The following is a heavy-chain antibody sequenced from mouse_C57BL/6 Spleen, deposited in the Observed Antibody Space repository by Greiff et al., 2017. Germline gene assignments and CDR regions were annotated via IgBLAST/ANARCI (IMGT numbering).Heavy chain of an antibody. Sequence: EVKLMESGGGLVQPGGSLSLSCAASGFTFTDYYMSWVRQPPGKALEWLGFIRNKATGYTTEYSASVKGRFTISRDNSQSILYLQMNALGAEDSATYYCARYTTWTGDYYAMDYWGQGASVTVAS. J-gene: IGHJ4*01. V-gene: IGHV7-3*01. CDR2: IRNKATGYTT. CDR3: ARYTTWTGDYYAMDY. CDR1: GFTFTDYY.